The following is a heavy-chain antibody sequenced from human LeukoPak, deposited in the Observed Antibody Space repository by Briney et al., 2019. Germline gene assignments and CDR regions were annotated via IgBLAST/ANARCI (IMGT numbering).Heavy chain of an antibody. D-gene: IGHD3-10*01. V-gene: IGHV5-51*01. Sequence: GESLKISCKGSGYSFTSYWIGWVRQMPGKGLEWMGIIYPGDSDTRYSPSFQGQVTISADKSISTAYLQWSSLKASDTAMYYCARLGQRLWFGENSTNNWFDPWGQGTLVTVSS. CDR3: ARLGQRLWFGENSTNNWFDP. J-gene: IGHJ5*02. CDR2: IYPGDSDT. CDR1: GYSFTSYW.